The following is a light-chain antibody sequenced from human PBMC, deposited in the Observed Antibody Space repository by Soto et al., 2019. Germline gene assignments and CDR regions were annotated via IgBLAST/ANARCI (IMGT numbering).Light chain of an antibody. Sequence: EIVLTQSPATLSLSPGERATLSCRASQSVSSYLAWYQQKPGQAPRLLIHDASNRATGIPARFSGSGSGTDFTLTISSLEPEDFAVYYCQQRRIWPPITFGGGTKVDIK. J-gene: IGKJ4*01. CDR3: QQRRIWPPIT. CDR2: DAS. V-gene: IGKV3-11*01. CDR1: QSVSSY.